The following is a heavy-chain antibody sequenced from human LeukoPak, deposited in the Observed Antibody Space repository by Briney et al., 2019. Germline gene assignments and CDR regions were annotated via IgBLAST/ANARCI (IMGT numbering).Heavy chain of an antibody. CDR1: GGSISSYY. D-gene: IGHD6-13*01. Sequence: PSETLSHTCTVSGGSISSYYWSWIRQPAGKGLEWIGRIYTSGSTNYNPSLKSRVTMSVDTSKNQFSLKLSSVTAADTAVYHCARGPPAGNAFDIWGQGTMVTVSS. CDR2: IYTSGST. J-gene: IGHJ3*02. V-gene: IGHV4-4*07. CDR3: ARGPPAGNAFDI.